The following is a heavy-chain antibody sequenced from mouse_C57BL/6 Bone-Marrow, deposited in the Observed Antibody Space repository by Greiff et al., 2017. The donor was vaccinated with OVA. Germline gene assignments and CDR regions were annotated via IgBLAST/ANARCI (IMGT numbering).Heavy chain of an antibody. J-gene: IGHJ1*03. CDR3: ARTPITTVVATDWYFDV. V-gene: IGHV2-2*01. CDR2: IWSGGST. CDR1: GFSLTSYG. D-gene: IGHD1-1*01. Sequence: VQLQQSGPGLVQPSQSLSITCTVSGFSLTSYGVHWVRQSPGKGLEWLGVIWSGGSTAYNAAFISRLSISKDNSKSQVFFKMNSLQADDTAIYYCARTPITTVVATDWYFDVWGTGTTVTVSS.